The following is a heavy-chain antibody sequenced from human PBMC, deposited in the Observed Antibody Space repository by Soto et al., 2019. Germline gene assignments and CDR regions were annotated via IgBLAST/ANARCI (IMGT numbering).Heavy chain of an antibody. D-gene: IGHD6-6*01. CDR1: GGSISSSSYY. CDR2: IYYSGST. V-gene: IGHV4-39*01. CDR3: ASEARKIAARPIYYFDY. J-gene: IGHJ4*02. Sequence: SETLSLTCTVSGGSISSSSYYWGWIRQPPGKGLEWIGSIYYSGSTYYNPSLKSRVTISVDTSKNQFSLKLSSVTAADTAVYYCASEARKIAARPIYYFDYWGQGTLVTVSS.